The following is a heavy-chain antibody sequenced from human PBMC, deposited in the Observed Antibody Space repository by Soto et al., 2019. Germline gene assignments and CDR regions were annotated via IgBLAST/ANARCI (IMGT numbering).Heavy chain of an antibody. CDR1: GYTLTRNG. J-gene: IGHJ6*02. CDR3: ARDGIAVADDTYYGMDV. Sequence: QVQLAQSGVEVKKPGASVKVSCKAFGYTLTRNGISWVRQAPGQGLEWMGWISVYNGNTNYAQKFQGRVTMTTDTSPSTAYRELRSLRSNDTAVYYCARDGIAVADDTYYGMDVWGQGTTVTVSS. D-gene: IGHD6-19*01. CDR2: ISVYNGNT. V-gene: IGHV1-18*01.